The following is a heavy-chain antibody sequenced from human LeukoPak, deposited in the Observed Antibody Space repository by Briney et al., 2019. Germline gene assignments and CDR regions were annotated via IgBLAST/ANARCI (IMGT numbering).Heavy chain of an antibody. CDR1: GFTVSSNY. V-gene: IGHV3-53*01. CDR3: ARDFPGTSDY. J-gene: IGHJ4*02. Sequence: GESLRLSCAASGFTVSSNYMSWVRQAPGKGLEWVSVIYSGGSTYYADSVKGRFTISRDNSKNTLYLQMNSLRAEDTAVYYCARDFPGTSDYWGQGTLVTVSS. D-gene: IGHD1-1*01. CDR2: IYSGGST.